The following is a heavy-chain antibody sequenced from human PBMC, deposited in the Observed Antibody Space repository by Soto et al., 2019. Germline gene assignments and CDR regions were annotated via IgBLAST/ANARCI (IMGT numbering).Heavy chain of an antibody. J-gene: IGHJ5*02. Sequence: EVQLAESGGGLVQPGGSLRLSCAASGFTFSTYWMHWVRQVPGKGLVWVSRINSDGSTTSYADSVKGRFTISRDNAKNTLFLQMNSLRAEDTAVYYCAGGVATLLALGQGTLVTGSS. CDR2: INSDGSTT. CDR3: AGGVATLLA. CDR1: GFTFSTYW. D-gene: IGHD5-12*01. V-gene: IGHV3-74*01.